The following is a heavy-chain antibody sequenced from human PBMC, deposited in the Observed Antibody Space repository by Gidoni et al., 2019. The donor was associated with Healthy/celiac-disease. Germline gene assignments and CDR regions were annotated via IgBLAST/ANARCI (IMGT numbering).Heavy chain of an antibody. CDR2: FNPKSGNA. D-gene: IGHD2-2*01. V-gene: IGHV1-8*01. CDR3: ARATDRGCGSASCYHSLAF. J-gene: IGHJ4*02. CDR1: GYTFTSYY. Sequence: QVQLVQSGAEVKTPGASVKVSCKTAGYTFTSYYVYWLRQASGQGLEYMGWFNPKSGNAGYAQTFQDRVTMPQDASITTIYMELTSLKSEDTALYYCARATDRGCGSASCYHSLAFWGQGTLVTVSS.